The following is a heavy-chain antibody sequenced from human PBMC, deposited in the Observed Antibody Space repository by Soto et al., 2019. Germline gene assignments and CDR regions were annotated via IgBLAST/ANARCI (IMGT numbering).Heavy chain of an antibody. CDR3: ARYGPYYDILTAGPQFDP. Sequence: ASVKVSCKASGYTFTSYGISWVRQAPGQGLEWMGWISAYNGNTNYAQKLQGRVTMTTDTSTSTAYMELRSLRSDDTAVYYCARYGPYYDILTAGPQFDPWGQGTLVTVSS. CDR1: GYTFTSYG. J-gene: IGHJ5*02. D-gene: IGHD3-9*01. V-gene: IGHV1-18*01. CDR2: ISAYNGNT.